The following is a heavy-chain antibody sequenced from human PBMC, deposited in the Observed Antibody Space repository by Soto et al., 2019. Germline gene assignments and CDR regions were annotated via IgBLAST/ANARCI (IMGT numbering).Heavy chain of an antibody. Sequence: PSETLSLTCAAYGGSFSGYYWSWIRQPPGKGLEWIGEINHSGSTNYNPSLKSRVTISVDTSKNQFSLKLSSVTAADTAVYYCARDSHGDYVGDGSDIWGQGTMVPVSS. CDR3: ARDSHGDYVGDGSDI. CDR2: INHSGST. CDR1: GGSFSGYY. D-gene: IGHD4-17*01. V-gene: IGHV4-34*01. J-gene: IGHJ3*02.